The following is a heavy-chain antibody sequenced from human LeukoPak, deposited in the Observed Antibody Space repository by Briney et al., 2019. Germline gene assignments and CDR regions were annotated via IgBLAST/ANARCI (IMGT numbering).Heavy chain of an antibody. CDR3: AKAGGYDAFDI. D-gene: IGHD5-12*01. V-gene: IGHV3-23*01. CDR2: TSGSGGSE. J-gene: IGHJ3*02. Sequence: GGSLRLSCTYSGFTSRFLGMSWIRQAPGKGLEWVSGTSGSGGSEYYADSVRGRFTISRDTSKNVLFLQMNSLRVEDTAVYYCAKAGGYDAFDIWGQGTMVTVSS. CDR1: GFTSRFLG.